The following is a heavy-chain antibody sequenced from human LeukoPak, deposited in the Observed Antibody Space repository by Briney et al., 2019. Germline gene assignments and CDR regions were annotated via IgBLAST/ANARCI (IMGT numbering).Heavy chain of an antibody. D-gene: IGHD3-3*01. Sequence: AASVKVSCKASGYTFTSYGIGGLQQPPEQGLEWLGWITAYNGNTNYAQKLQGRVTMTTDTSTSTAYMELRSLRSDDTAVYYCARDGHYELFGVVIPLFDYWGQGTLVTVSS. CDR1: GYTFTSYG. J-gene: IGHJ4*02. CDR3: ARDGHYELFGVVIPLFDY. CDR2: ITAYNGNT. V-gene: IGHV1-18*01.